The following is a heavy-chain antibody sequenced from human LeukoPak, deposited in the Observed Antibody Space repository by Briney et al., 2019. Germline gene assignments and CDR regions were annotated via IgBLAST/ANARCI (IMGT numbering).Heavy chain of an antibody. Sequence: SETLSLTCAVYGGSFSGYYWSWIRQPPGKGLEWIGEINHSGSTNYNPSLKSRVTISVDTSKNQFSLKLSSVTAADTAVYYCARGLGGDYVAVYFDYWGQGTLVTVSS. D-gene: IGHD4-17*01. CDR2: INHSGST. J-gene: IGHJ4*02. V-gene: IGHV4-34*01. CDR1: GGSFSGYY. CDR3: ARGLGGDYVAVYFDY.